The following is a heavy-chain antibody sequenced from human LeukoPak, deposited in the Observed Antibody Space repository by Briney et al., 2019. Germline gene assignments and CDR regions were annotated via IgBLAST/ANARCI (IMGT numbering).Heavy chain of an antibody. CDR3: AKDGLMRFFDY. CDR2: ISNDGNNK. CDR1: GFIFSSYD. D-gene: IGHD2-8*01. V-gene: IGHV3-30*18. Sequence: PGGSLRLSCAASGFIFSSYDMYWVRQAPGKGLEWVAVISNDGNNKQYADSVKGRFTISRDNSKNTLYLQMNSLRADDTAVHHCAKDGLMRFFDYWGQGTLVTVSS. J-gene: IGHJ4*02.